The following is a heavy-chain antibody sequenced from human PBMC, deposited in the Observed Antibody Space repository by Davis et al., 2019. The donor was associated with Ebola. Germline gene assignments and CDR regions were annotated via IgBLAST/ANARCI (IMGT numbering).Heavy chain of an antibody. CDR2: IIPILGIA. CDR1: GGTFSSYA. Sequence: AASVKVSCKASGGTFSSYAISWVRQAPGQGLEWMGRIIPILGIANYAQKFQGRVTITADKSTSTAYMELSSLRSEDTAVYYCARDSCSSTSCYLYYYYGMDVWGQGTTVTVSS. V-gene: IGHV1-69*04. CDR3: ARDSCSSTSCYLYYYYGMDV. D-gene: IGHD2-2*01. J-gene: IGHJ6*02.